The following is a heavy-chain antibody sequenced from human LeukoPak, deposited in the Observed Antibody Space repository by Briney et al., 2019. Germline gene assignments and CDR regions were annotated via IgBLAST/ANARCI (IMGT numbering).Heavy chain of an antibody. CDR3: ARERVTTTAFDI. Sequence: GGSPRLSCAASGFTLSTYNTHWVRQAPGKGPEWVSSITSSSTYYADSVKGRFTISRDNAKNSLYLQMNSLRAEDTAVYYCARERVTTTAFDIWGQGTMVTVSS. CDR2: ITSSSTY. CDR1: GFTLSTYN. D-gene: IGHD5-12*01. V-gene: IGHV3-21*01. J-gene: IGHJ3*02.